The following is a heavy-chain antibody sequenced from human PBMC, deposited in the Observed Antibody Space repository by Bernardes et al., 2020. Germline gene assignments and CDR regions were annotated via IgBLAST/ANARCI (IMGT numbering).Heavy chain of an antibody. V-gene: IGHV4-34*01. Sequence: SETLSLTCAVYGGSFSGYYWSWIRQPPGKGLEWIGEINHSGSTNYNPSLKSRVTISVDTSKNQFSLKLSSVTAADTAVYYCARGDYIWGSYRRRAHAFDIWGQGTMVTVSS. D-gene: IGHD3-16*02. CDR1: GGSFSGYY. CDR2: INHSGST. J-gene: IGHJ3*02. CDR3: ARGDYIWGSYRRRAHAFDI.